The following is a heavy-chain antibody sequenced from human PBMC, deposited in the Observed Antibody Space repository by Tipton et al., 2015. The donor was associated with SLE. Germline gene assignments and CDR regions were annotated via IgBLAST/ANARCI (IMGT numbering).Heavy chain of an antibody. CDR2: IYSGGST. CDR3: ARLLGGDYVRY. Sequence: SLRLSCAASGFTFSSYEMNWVRQAPGKGLEWVSVIYSGGSTYYADSVKGRFTISRDNSKNTLYLQMNSLRAEDTAVYYCARLLGGDYVRYWGQGTLVTVSS. D-gene: IGHD2/OR15-2a*01. CDR1: GFTFSSYE. J-gene: IGHJ4*02. V-gene: IGHV3-66*02.